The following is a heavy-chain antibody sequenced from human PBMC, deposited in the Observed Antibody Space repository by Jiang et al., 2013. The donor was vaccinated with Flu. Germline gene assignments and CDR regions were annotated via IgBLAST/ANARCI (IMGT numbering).Heavy chain of an antibody. CDR2: INPSGGST. V-gene: IGHV1-46*01. CDR1: GYTFTSYY. CDR3: ASRVGATAFDI. D-gene: IGHD1-26*01. J-gene: IGHJ3*02. Sequence: SGAEVKKPGASVKVSCKASGYTFTSYYMHWVRQAPGQGLEWMGIINPSGGSTSYAQKFQGGVTMTRDTSTSTVYMELSSLRSEDTAVYYCASRVGATAFDIWGQGTMVTVSS.